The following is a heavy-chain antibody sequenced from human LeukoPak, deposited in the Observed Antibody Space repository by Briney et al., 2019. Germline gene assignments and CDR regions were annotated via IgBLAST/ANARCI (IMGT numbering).Heavy chain of an antibody. CDR3: ASEGERRGAFDI. J-gene: IGHJ3*02. V-gene: IGHV3-72*01. D-gene: IGHD1-1*01. Sequence: GGSLRLSCAASGFTFSDHYMDWVRQATGKELEWVGRTRNKANSDTTEYAASVKGRFTISRDDSKNSLYLQMNSLKTEDTAVYYCASEGERRGAFDIWGQGTMVTVSS. CDR2: TRNKANSDTT. CDR1: GFTFSDHY.